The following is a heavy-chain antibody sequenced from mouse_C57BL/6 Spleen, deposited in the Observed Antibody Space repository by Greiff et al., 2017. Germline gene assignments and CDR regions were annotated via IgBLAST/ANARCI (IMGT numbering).Heavy chain of an antibody. Sequence: EVQVVESGPELVKPGASVKISCKASGYSFTGYYMNWVKQSPEKSLEWIGEIYPSTGGTTYNKKFKAKATLTVDTSSSTAYMQLKSLTSGDSAVYDGAKYDYCRSEYYFEYRGQGTTLTVAS. J-gene: IGHJ2*01. CDR2: IYPSTGGT. CDR1: GYSFTGYY. CDR3: AKYDYCRSEYYFEY. V-gene: IGHV1-42*01. D-gene: IGHD1-1*01.